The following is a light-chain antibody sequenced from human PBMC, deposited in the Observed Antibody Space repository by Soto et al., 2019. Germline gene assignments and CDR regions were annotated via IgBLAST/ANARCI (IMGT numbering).Light chain of an antibody. CDR2: AVS. CDR1: NSYVGRYNF. J-gene: IGLJ3*02. V-gene: IGLV2-11*01. Sequence: QSVLTQPRSVSGSPGQSVTISCTGTNSYVGRYNFVSWYQQLPGKAPKLLISAVSQRPSGVPDRFSGSKSGNTASLTISGLQADDEADYFCYSYTASDIWVFGGGTKVTVL. CDR3: YSYTASDIWV.